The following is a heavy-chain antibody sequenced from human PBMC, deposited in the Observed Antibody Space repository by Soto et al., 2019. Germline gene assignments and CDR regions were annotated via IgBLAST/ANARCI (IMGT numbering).Heavy chain of an antibody. CDR2: IIPIFGTA. D-gene: IGHD1-1*01. V-gene: IGHV1-69*13. CDR1: GGTFSSYA. J-gene: IGHJ3*02. Sequence: SVKVSCKASGGTFSSYAISWVRQAPGQGLEWMGGIIPIFGTANYAQKFQGRVTITADESTSTAYMELSSLRSEDTAVYYCASTGGRVGAFDIWGQGTMVTVSS. CDR3: ASTGGRVGAFDI.